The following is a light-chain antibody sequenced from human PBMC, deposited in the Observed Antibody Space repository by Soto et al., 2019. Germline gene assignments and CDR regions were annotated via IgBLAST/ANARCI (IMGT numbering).Light chain of an antibody. CDR2: VDS. CDR1: NIGSKS. J-gene: IGLJ3*02. CDR3: QVWYSSSDHPLV. V-gene: IGLV3-21*02. Sequence: SYELTQPPSVSVAPGQTARITCGGTNIGSKSVHWYQQKPGQAPVLVVYVDSDRHSRIPGRFSGSNSGNTATLTISRVEAGDEADDDCQVWYSSSDHPLVFGGGTQLTVL.